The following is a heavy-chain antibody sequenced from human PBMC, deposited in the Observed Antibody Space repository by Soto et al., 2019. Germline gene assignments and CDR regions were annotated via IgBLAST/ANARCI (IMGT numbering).Heavy chain of an antibody. CDR3: ARRKAGDWQWFDY. V-gene: IGHV1-69*01. J-gene: IGHJ4*02. Sequence: QGQLVQSGAEVKKPGSSVKVSCKASGGTFNNDAFSWVRQAPGQGLEWLGGLIPIFGTPNYSQKFQGRVTMTADESTTTVYMELTSLRSDDTAIYYCARRKAGDWQWFDYWGQGTLVTVSS. CDR2: LIPIFGTP. CDR1: GGTFNNDA. D-gene: IGHD6-19*01.